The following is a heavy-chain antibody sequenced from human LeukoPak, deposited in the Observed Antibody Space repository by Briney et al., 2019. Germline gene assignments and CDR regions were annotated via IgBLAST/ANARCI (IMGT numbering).Heavy chain of an antibody. Sequence: GGSLRLSCAASGFTVSSNYMTWVRQAPGEGLEWVSVIYSGGNTYYADSVKGRFTISRDNSKNTLYLQMNSLRAEDTAVYYCARGGYHAYYLDYWGQGSLVTVSS. V-gene: IGHV3-66*01. CDR1: GFTVSSNY. CDR2: IYSGGNT. D-gene: IGHD5-18*01. CDR3: ARGGYHAYYLDY. J-gene: IGHJ4*02.